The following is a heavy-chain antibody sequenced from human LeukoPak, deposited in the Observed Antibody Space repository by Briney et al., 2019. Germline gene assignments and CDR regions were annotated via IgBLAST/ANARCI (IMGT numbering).Heavy chain of an antibody. CDR2: ISYDGSNK. J-gene: IGHJ3*02. CDR1: GFTFSSYA. V-gene: IGHV3-30-3*01. D-gene: IGHD3-16*01. CDR3: ARDHNYDYVWGSSDAFDI. Sequence: GGSLRLSCAASGFTFSSYAMHWVRQAPGKGLEWVAVISYDGSNKYYADSVKGRFTISRDNSKNTLYLQMNSLRAEDTAVYYCARDHNYDYVWGSSDAFDIWGQGTMVTVSS.